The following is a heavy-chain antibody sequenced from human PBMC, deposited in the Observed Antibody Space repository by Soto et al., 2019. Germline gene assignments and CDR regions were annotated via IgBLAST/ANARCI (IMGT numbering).Heavy chain of an antibody. CDR3: ARHVLGYCSSTSCSPQFTDYYYGMDV. CDR2: IYPGDSDT. V-gene: IGHV5-51*01. D-gene: IGHD2-2*01. J-gene: IGHJ6*02. Sequence: PGESLKISCKGSGFSFTSYWIGWVRQMPGKGLEWMGIIYPGDSDTRYSPSFQGQVTISADKSISTAYLQWSSLKASDTAMYYCARHVLGYCSSTSCSPQFTDYYYGMDVWGQGTTVTVSS. CDR1: GFSFTSYW.